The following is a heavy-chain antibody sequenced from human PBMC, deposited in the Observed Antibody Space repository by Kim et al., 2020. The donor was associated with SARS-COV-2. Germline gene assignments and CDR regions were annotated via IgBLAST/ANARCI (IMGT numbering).Heavy chain of an antibody. CDR3: ARGVGLGHFDY. D-gene: IGHD7-27*01. V-gene: IGHV3-30*01. J-gene: IGHJ4*02. CDR2: K. Sequence: KYYADSVKGRFTISRDNSKNTLYLQMNSLRAEDTAVYYCARGVGLGHFDYWGQGTLVTVSS.